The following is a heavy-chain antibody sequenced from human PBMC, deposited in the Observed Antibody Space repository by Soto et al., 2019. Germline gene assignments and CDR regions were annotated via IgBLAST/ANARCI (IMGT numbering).Heavy chain of an antibody. CDR1: GGSIKNTGAN. V-gene: IGHV4-39*01. CDR2: VDSTGTT. CDR3: ETRTSGSRNGPHT. J-gene: IGHJ5*02. D-gene: IGHD1-26*01. Sequence: QLQLQESGPGLVKPSETLSLTCTVSGGSIKNTGANCGWVRQPPGKGLEWIGSVDSTGTTYYNPSLQSRVTISIDTSKNPHSLSVNSVAAAVTAVYYLETRTSGSRNGPHTWGQGTLVTLSS.